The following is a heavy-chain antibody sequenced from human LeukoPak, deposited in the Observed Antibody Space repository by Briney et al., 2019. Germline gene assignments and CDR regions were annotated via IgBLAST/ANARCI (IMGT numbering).Heavy chain of an antibody. Sequence: GGSLRLSCTASGFSVSDIPMNWVRQTPGKGLDWVSGLYRGGATYYADSLGGRFTISRDDSKNMLFLQMTNLRVDDTATYYCARGNDRVGGRLDPWGQGTRVTVSS. J-gene: IGHJ5*02. CDR1: GFSVSDIP. CDR2: LYRGGAT. V-gene: IGHV3-66*01. CDR3: ARGNDRVGGRLDP. D-gene: IGHD3-22*01.